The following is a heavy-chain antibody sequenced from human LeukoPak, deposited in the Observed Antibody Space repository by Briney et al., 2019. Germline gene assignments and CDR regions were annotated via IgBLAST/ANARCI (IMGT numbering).Heavy chain of an antibody. CDR3: ARHAYYYGSGSYYLIDY. CDR2: IYYSGST. CDR1: GGSISSSSYY. V-gene: IGHV4-39*01. J-gene: IGHJ4*02. Sequence: PSETLSLTCTVSGGSISSSSYYWGWIRQPPGKGLEWIGSIYYSGSTYYNPSLKSRVTISVDTSKNQFSLKLSSVTAADTAVYYCARHAYYYGSGSYYLIDYWGQGTLVTVSS. D-gene: IGHD3-10*01.